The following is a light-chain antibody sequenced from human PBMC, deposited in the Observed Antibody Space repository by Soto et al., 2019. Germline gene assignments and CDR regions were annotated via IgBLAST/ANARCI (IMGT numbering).Light chain of an antibody. CDR3: QQYGDSSLT. CDR1: ESISRDY. J-gene: IGKJ4*01. CDR2: GAS. Sequence: EIVLTQSPGTLSLSPGQRATLSCRASESISRDYLAWYQQRLGQAPRLLIYGASSGATGIPDRFSGSGSGTDFTLTITRLEPEDFAVYYCQQYGDSSLTFGGGTKVEVK. V-gene: IGKV3-20*01.